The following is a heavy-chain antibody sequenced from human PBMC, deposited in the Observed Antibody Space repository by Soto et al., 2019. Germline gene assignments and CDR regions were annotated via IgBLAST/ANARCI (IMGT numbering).Heavy chain of an antibody. CDR2: VSAYNRNT. CDR3: ARERRWEPLRY. CDR1: GYTFSNYG. D-gene: IGHD1-26*01. V-gene: IGHV1-18*01. J-gene: IGHJ4*02. Sequence: QVQLVQSGPEVKKPGASVKVSCKGSGYTFSNYGVTWVRQAPGQGLERLGWVSAYNRNTDYAQKFEDRATMTIDTSTNTAYLERRGLTPEDKAVYYCARERRWEPLRYWGQGTL.